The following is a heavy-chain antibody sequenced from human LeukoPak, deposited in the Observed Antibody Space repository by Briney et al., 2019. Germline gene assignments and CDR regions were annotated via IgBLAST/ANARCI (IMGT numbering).Heavy chain of an antibody. D-gene: IGHD2-21*01. CDR1: GFTLSDYY. CDR3: AKAPASPSDCRTWGRDCFDY. J-gene: IGHJ4*02. Sequence: GGSLRLSCVASGFTLSDYYMKWVRQPPGKGLEWLSDISTSGNSKYYADSVKGRFTISRDNAKNSLYLQMNSLRAEDTAVYYCAKAPASPSDCRTWGRDCFDYCGQGALVTVSS. CDR2: ISTSGNSK. V-gene: IGHV3-11*01.